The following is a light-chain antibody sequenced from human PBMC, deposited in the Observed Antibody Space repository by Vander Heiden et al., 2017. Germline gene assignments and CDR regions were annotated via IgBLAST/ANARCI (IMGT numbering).Light chain of an antibody. J-gene: IGKJ5*01. Sequence: DIVMNQSTDSLAVSLGERATINCKSSQSVLYSSNNKNYLAWYRQKPGQPPELLIYWASTRESGVPDRFSGSGSGTDFTLTISSLQAEDVAVYYCQQYYTTLTFGQGTRLEIK. CDR1: QSVLYSSNNKNY. V-gene: IGKV4-1*01. CDR3: QQYYTTLT. CDR2: WAS.